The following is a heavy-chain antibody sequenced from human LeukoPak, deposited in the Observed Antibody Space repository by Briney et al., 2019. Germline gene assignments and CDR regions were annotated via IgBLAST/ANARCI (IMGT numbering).Heavy chain of an antibody. D-gene: IGHD6-19*01. J-gene: IGHJ4*02. V-gene: IGHV1-18*01. CDR3: AREGDYSSGWDRADY. Sequence: GASVKVSCKASGYTFTSYSITWVRQASGQGLEWMGWISAYNGNTNHAQKFQDRVTMTTDTSTSTAYMELRSLRSDDTAVYYCAREGDYSSGWDRADYWGQGTLVTVSS. CDR2: ISAYNGNT. CDR1: GYTFTSYS.